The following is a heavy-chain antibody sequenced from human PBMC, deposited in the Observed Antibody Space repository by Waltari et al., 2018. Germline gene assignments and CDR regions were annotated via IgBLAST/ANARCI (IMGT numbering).Heavy chain of an antibody. V-gene: IGHV4-4*07. J-gene: IGHJ6*02. CDR2: IYASGST. Sequence: QVQLQESGPGLVKPSETLSLICNVSGGSISSYYWNWIRQPAGKGLEWIGRIYASGSTSYNPSLESRISMSVDTSKNHFSLKLSSVTAADTGVYYCAGSSNFGIYGLDVWGQGTTVTVSS. CDR3: AGSSNFGIYGLDV. D-gene: IGHD3-3*01. CDR1: GGSISSYY.